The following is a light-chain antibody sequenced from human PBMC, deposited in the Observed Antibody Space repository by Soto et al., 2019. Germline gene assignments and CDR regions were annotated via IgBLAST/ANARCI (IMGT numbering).Light chain of an antibody. J-gene: IGLJ2*01. CDR1: SSNIGSDS. CDR3: AAWDVSLSGVV. V-gene: IGLV1-44*01. Sequence: QSALTQPPSASGTPGQRVTISCSGSSSNIGSDSVDWYQQLPGTAPKLLIYSNNPRPSGVPDRFSGSKSGTSASLAISGLQSEDEADYYCAAWDVSLSGVVFGGGTKVTVL. CDR2: SNN.